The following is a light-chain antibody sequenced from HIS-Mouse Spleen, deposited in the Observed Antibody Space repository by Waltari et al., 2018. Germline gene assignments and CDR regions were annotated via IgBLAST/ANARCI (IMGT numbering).Light chain of an antibody. CDR2: LNSDGSH. Sequence: QLVLTQSPSASASLGASVKPTCTLSSGPSSYAIAWHQQQPEKGPRYLMKLNSDGSHSKGDGIPDRFSGSSSGAERYLTISSLQSEDEADYYCQTWGTGMVFGGGTKLTVL. CDR1: SGPSSYA. CDR3: QTWGTGMV. J-gene: IGLJ3*02. V-gene: IGLV4-69*01.